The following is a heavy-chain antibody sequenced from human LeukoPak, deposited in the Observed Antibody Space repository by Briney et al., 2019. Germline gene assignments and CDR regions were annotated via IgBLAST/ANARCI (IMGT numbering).Heavy chain of an antibody. CDR3: AKWGKGAYSSSNFDS. J-gene: IGHJ4*02. CDR2: ISYDGSNK. Sequence: GGSLRLSCAASGFTFSSYGMHWVRQAPGKGREWVAVISYDGSNKYYADSVKGRFTISRDISKNPLYLQMNSLRAEDTAVYYWAKWGKGAYSSSNFDSWGQEPLATVS. CDR1: GFTFSSYG. V-gene: IGHV3-30*18. D-gene: IGHD6-13*01.